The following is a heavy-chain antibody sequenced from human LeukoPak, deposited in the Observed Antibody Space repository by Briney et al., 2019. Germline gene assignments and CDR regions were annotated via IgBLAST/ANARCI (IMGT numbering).Heavy chain of an antibody. CDR1: GFTFDDYA. J-gene: IGHJ4*02. CDR3: AKDLNYYDSSGDHSALDY. D-gene: IGHD3-22*01. CDR2: ISGDGGCT. V-gene: IGHV3-43*02. Sequence: PGGSLRLSCAATGFTFDDYAMHWVRQAPGKGLEWVSLISGDGGCTYYADSVKGRFTISRDNSKNSLYLQMNSLRTEDTALYYCAKDLNYYDSSGDHSALDYWGQGTLVTVSS.